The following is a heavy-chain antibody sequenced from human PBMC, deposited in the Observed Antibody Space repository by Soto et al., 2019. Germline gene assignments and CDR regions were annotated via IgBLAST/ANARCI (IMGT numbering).Heavy chain of an antibody. J-gene: IGHJ4*02. CDR3: AGQTNYYDSSGYDRRDY. Sequence: SVKVSCKASGGTFSSYAISWVRQAPGQGLEWMGGIILIFGTANYAQKFQGRVTIIADESTSTAYMELSSLRSEDTALYYCAGQTNYYDSSGYDRRDYWGQGTLVTVSS. V-gene: IGHV1-69*13. CDR2: IILIFGTA. D-gene: IGHD3-22*01. CDR1: GGTFSSYA.